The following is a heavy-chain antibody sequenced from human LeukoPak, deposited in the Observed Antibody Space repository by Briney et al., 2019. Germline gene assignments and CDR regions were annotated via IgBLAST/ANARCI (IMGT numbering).Heavy chain of an antibody. CDR1: GFTFSDYY. Sequence: GGSLRLSCAASGFTFSDYYMSWIRQAPGKGLEWVSYISGTSSLISYADSVKGRFTISRDNAKNSLYLQMNSLRVEDTAVYYCARGKYPGAFDIWGKGTTVTISS. V-gene: IGHV3-11*04. D-gene: IGHD2-2*01. J-gene: IGHJ6*04. CDR3: ARGKYPGAFDI. CDR2: ISGTSSLI.